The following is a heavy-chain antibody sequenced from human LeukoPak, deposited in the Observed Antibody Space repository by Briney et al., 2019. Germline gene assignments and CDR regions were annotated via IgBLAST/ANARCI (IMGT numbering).Heavy chain of an antibody. V-gene: IGHV1-2*06. CDR3: ARVGGSGSYYSTD. J-gene: IGHJ4*02. Sequence: ASVKVSCKASGYTFTGYYMHWVRQAPGQGLEWMGRINPNSGGTNYAQKFQGRVTMTRDTSISTAYMELSRLRSEDTAVYYCARVGGSGSYYSTDWGQGTLVTVSS. D-gene: IGHD3-10*01. CDR1: GYTFTGYY. CDR2: INPNSGGT.